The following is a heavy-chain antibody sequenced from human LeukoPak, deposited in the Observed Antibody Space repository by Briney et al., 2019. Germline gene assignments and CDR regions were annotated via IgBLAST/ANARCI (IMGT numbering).Heavy chain of an antibody. Sequence: GGSLRLSCAASGFTFSSYAMSWVRQATGKGLEWVSAISGSGGSTYYADSVEGRFTISRDNSKNTLYLQMNSLRAEDTAVYYCAKAPYRDTMQLWYLFDYWGQGTLVTVSS. J-gene: IGHJ4*02. CDR3: AKAPYRDTMQLWYLFDY. CDR1: GFTFSSYA. D-gene: IGHD5-18*01. V-gene: IGHV3-23*01. CDR2: ISGSGGST.